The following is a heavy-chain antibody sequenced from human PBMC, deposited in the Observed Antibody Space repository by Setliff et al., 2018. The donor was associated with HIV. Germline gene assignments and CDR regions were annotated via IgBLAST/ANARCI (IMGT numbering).Heavy chain of an antibody. CDR2: IWYDGSKK. D-gene: IGHD3-16*01. V-gene: IGHV3-30*02. CDR1: GFSFSAYG. CDR3: VKGGMTNAAFNI. J-gene: IGHJ3*02. Sequence: GSLRLSCVASGFSFSAYGMYWIRQAPGKGLEWVAFIWYDGSKKYYADSVKGRFTISRDNSKNTLYLQMNSLRLEDTALYYCVKGGMTNAAFNIWGPGTMVTVSS.